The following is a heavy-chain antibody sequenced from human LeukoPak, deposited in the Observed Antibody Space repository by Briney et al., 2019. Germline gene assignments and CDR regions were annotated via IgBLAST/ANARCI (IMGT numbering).Heavy chain of an antibody. CDR3: ARVSGYNYYFDH. Sequence: PSETLSLTCTVSGGSISSYYWSWIRQPPGKGLEWIGSIYYSGSTYYNPSLKSRVTISVDTSKNQFSLKLSSVTAADTAVYYCARVSGYNYYFDHWGQGTLVTVSS. J-gene: IGHJ4*02. V-gene: IGHV4-39*07. CDR1: GGSISSYY. CDR2: IYYSGST. D-gene: IGHD5-24*01.